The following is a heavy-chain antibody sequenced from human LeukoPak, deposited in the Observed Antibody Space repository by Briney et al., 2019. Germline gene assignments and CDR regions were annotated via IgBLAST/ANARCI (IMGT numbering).Heavy chain of an antibody. D-gene: IGHD5-12*01. CDR1: GFSSSTSN. V-gene: IGHV3-66*01. Sequence: PGGSLRLSCAVSGFSSSTSNINGVRQPPGKGLKGASVLYTSGTTYYADSVKGRFSISRDSSDNTLYLQMNSLRVEDTGVYYCARERSTSGYYLAYWGQGTLVTVSS. CDR2: LYTSGTT. J-gene: IGHJ4*02. CDR3: ARERSTSGYYLAY.